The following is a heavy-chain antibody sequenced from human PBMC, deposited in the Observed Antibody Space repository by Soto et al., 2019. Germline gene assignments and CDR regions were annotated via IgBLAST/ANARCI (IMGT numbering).Heavy chain of an antibody. J-gene: IGHJ6*02. Sequence: SVKVSCKASGGTFSSYAISWVRQAPGQGLEWMGGIIPIFGTANYAQKFQGRVTITADKSTSTAYMELSSLRSEDAAVYYCARVRKQLVPNYYYGMDVWGQGTTVTVSS. CDR1: GGTFSSYA. D-gene: IGHD6-6*01. CDR2: IIPIFGTA. V-gene: IGHV1-69*06. CDR3: ARVRKQLVPNYYYGMDV.